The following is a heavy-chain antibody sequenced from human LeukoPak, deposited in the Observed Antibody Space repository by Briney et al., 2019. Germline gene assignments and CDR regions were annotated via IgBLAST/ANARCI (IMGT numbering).Heavy chain of an antibody. CDR3: AKVEQWPNWLDP. J-gene: IGHJ5*02. V-gene: IGHV3-23*01. CDR1: GFTFSSYA. CDR2: ISGSGGST. Sequence: GGSLRLSCAVSGFTFSSYAMSWVRQAPGKGLEWVSAISGSGGSTYYADSVKGRFTISRDNSKNTLYLQMNSLRAGDTAVYYCAKVEQWPNWLDPWGQGTLVTVSS. D-gene: IGHD6-19*01.